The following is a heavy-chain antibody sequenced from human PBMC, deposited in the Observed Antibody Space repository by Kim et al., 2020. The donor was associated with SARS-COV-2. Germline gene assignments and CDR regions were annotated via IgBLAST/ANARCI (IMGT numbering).Heavy chain of an antibody. CDR1: GFTFSSYA. Sequence: GGSLRLSCAASGFTFSSYAMSWVRQAPGKGLEWVSSIRGTDGFTFYADSVRGRFTTSRDNSKNTLYLQMNSLRAEDTAVYYCAKFVVRKFDHWGQGTVGT. V-gene: IGHV3-23*01. CDR3: AKFVVRKFDH. CDR2: IRGTDGFT. J-gene: IGHJ4*02. D-gene: IGHD3-16*02.